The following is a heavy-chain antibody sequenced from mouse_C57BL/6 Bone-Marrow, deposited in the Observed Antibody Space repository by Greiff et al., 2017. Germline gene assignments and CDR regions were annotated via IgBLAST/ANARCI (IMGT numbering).Heavy chain of an antibody. Sequence: QVQLKQSGPELVRPGASVKISCKAPGYTFTSHWMQWVRQRPGQGLEWIGEIFPGSGSTYYNEKFKGKATLTVDTSSSTAYMQLSSLTSEDSAVYFCARRRSLYYGSSYWYFDVWGTGTTVTVSS. CDR1: GYTFTSHW. V-gene: IGHV1-56*01. CDR2: IFPGSGST. CDR3: ARRRSLYYGSSYWYFDV. D-gene: IGHD1-1*01. J-gene: IGHJ1*03.